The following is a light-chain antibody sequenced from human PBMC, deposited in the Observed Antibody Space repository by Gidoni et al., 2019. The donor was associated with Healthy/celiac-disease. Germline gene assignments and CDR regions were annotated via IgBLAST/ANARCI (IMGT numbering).Light chain of an antibody. Sequence: PGQRVTISCSGSSSNIGSNTVNWYQQLPGTAPKLLIYSNNQRPSGVPDRFSGSKSGTSASLAISGLQSEDEADYYCAAWDDSLNGRVFGGGTKLTVL. V-gene: IGLV1-44*01. CDR2: SNN. J-gene: IGLJ3*02. CDR1: SSNIGSNT. CDR3: AAWDDSLNGRV.